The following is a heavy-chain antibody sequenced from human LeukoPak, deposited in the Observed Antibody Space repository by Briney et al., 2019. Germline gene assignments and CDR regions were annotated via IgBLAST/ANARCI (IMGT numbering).Heavy chain of an antibody. J-gene: IGHJ4*02. CDR2: MSDSGVSS. CDR1: GFTFSSFA. V-gene: IGHV3-23*01. CDR3: ARDRPIAAQPVDY. Sequence: GGSLRLSCAASGFTFSSFAMSWVRQAPGKGLEWVSGMSDSGVSSYYADSVKGRFTISRDNAKNTLYLQMNSLRAEDTAVYYCARDRPIAAQPVDYWGQGTLVTVSS. D-gene: IGHD6-13*01.